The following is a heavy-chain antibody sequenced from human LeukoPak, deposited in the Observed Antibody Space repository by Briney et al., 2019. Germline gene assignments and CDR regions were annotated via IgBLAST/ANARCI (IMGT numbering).Heavy chain of an antibody. V-gene: IGHV3-30-3*01. CDR3: ARPSYDFWSGKRLDY. J-gene: IGHJ4*02. D-gene: IGHD3-3*01. CDR1: GFTFSSYA. Sequence: AGGSLRLSCAASGFTFSSYAMHWVRQAPGKGLEWVAVISYDGSNKYYADSVKGRFTISRDNSKNTLYLQMNSLRAEDTAVYYCARPSYDFWSGKRLDYWGQGTLVTVSS. CDR2: ISYDGSNK.